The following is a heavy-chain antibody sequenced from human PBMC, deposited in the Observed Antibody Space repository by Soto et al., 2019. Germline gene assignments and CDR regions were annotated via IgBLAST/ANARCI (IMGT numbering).Heavy chain of an antibody. V-gene: IGHV4-59*01. CDR2: VYYTGST. CDR3: ARSVAVPGAHIDY. Sequence: SETLSLTCSVSGGSISGSYWSWIQQSPGKGLEWLGYVYYTGSTNYSPSLRSRVSISVDTSKNEFSLRLSSVTAADTAVYFCARSVAVPGAHIDYWGQGTQVTVSS. J-gene: IGHJ4*02. D-gene: IGHD6-19*01. CDR1: GGSISGSY.